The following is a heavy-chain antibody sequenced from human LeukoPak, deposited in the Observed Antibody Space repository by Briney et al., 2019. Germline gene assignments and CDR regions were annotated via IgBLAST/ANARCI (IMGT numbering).Heavy chain of an antibody. CDR2: INTNTANP. J-gene: IGHJ3*02. CDR1: GYTFISYA. V-gene: IGHV7-4-1*02. Sequence: ASVKVSCKASGYTFISYAMNWVRQAPGQGLEWMEWINTNTANPTYAQGFTGRFVFSLDTSVSTAYLQMSSLKAEDTAVYYCARAHGPQSSFAIWGQAPAVTVSS. CDR3: ARAHGPQSSFAI.